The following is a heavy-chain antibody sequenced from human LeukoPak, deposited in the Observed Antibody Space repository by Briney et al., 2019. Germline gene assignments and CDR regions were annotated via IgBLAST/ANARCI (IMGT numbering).Heavy chain of an antibody. CDR3: TYSSSWYWFAY. D-gene: IGHD6-13*01. V-gene: IGHV3-23*01. Sequence: GGALRLSCVASGFTFSSYAMSSVRQAPGEGLERVSALSGSGGGTYYADSAKSGFTISRDNSKNTLYLQMHSLRAEDTAVYYCTYSSSWYWFAYWGQGTLVTVSS. CDR1: GFTFSSYA. J-gene: IGHJ4*02. CDR2: LSGSGGGT.